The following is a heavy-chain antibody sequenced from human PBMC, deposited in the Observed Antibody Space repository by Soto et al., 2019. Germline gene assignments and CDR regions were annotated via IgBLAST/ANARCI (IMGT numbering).Heavy chain of an antibody. CDR1: GGSISSYY. V-gene: IGHV4-59*01. D-gene: IGHD6-19*01. Sequence: SETLSLTCTVSGGSISSYYWSWIRQPPGKGLEWIGYIYYSGSTNYNPSLKSRVTISVDTSKNQFSLKLSSVTAADTAVYFCAKTTDGWFSAFEIWGKGTTVTVSS. J-gene: IGHJ6*03. CDR2: IYYSGST. CDR3: AKTTDGWFSAFEI.